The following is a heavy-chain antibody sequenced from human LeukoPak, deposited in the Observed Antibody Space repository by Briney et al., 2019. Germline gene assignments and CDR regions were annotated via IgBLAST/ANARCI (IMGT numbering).Heavy chain of an antibody. CDR1: GFSFSNAW. J-gene: IGHJ4*02. CDR3: TTGVMITFGGVIVFDY. V-gene: IGHV3-15*01. D-gene: IGHD3-16*02. Sequence: GGSLRLSCAASGFSFSNAWMSWVRQAPGKGLEWVGRIKSKTDGGTTDYAAPVKGRFTISRDDSKNTLYLQMNSLKTEDTAVYYCTTGVMITFGGVIVFDYWGQGTLVTVSS. CDR2: IKSKTDGGTT.